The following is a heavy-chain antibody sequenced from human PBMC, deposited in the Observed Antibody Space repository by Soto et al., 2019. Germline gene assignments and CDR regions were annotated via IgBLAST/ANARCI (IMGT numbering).Heavy chain of an antibody. Sequence: GASVKVSFKTSGFTFTSYFNHWLRQAPGQGLEWMGMINPSGGITSFAQKFQGRVTMTRDTSTSTVYMELSDLRSEDTAVYYCARDPARQNWGPVFDYWGQGTLVTVSS. CDR3: ARDPARQNWGPVFDY. D-gene: IGHD7-27*01. V-gene: IGHV1-46*01. J-gene: IGHJ4*02. CDR1: GFTFTSYF. CDR2: INPSGGIT.